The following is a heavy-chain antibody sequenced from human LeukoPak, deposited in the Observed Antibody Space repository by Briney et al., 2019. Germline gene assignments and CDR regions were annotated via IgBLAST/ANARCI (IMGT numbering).Heavy chain of an antibody. V-gene: IGHV4-34*01. CDR3: ARHTRYGHYNPLDM. Sequence: PSETLSLTCAVYGGSFSGYYWSWIRQPPGKGLEWIGEINHSGSTNYNPSLESRVTISVDTSKNQFSLRVTSVTAADTAVYYCARHTRYGHYNPLDMWGQGIMVTVST. CDR2: INHSGST. CDR1: GGSFSGYY. D-gene: IGHD4-17*01. J-gene: IGHJ3*02.